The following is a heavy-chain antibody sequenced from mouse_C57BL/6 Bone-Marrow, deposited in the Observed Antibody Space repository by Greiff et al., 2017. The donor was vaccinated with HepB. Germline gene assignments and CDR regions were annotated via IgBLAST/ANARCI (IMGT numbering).Heavy chain of an antibody. CDR2: IHPSDSDT. CDR3: GIWDDRVAWFAY. Sequence: VQLQQPGAELVKPGASVKVSCKASGYTFTSYWMHWVKQRPGQGLEWIGRIHPSDSDTNYNHKFKGKATLTVDKSSSTAYMQLSSLTSEDSGVDYCGIWDDRVAWFAYWGQGTLVTVSA. J-gene: IGHJ3*01. V-gene: IGHV1-74*01. D-gene: IGHD4-1*01. CDR1: GYTFTSYW.